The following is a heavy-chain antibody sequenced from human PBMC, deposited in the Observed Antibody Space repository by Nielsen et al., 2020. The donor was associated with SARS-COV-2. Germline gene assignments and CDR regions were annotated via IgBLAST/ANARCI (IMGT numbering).Heavy chain of an antibody. D-gene: IGHD3-3*01. CDR3: ARDKGGEYYDFWSGYSNYYYYMDV. V-gene: IGHV1-46*01. J-gene: IGHJ6*03. Sequence: WVRQAPGHGLEYMGIINPSGGSTSYAQKFQGRVTMTRDTSTSTVYMELSSLRSEDTAVYYCARDKGGEYYDFWSGYSNYYYYMDVWGKGTTVTVSS. CDR2: INPSGGST.